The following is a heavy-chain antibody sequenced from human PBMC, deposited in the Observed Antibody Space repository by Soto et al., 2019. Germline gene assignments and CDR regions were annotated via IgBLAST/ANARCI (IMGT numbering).Heavy chain of an antibody. V-gene: IGHV1-18*01. CDR2: ISAYNGNT. Sequence: QVQLVQSGAEGKKPGASVKVSCKASGYTFTSYGISWVRQAPGQGLEWMGWISAYNGNTKYAQKLPGRGTMTTDTSTSTASMELRGLRSYDAAVYYCARDTAMALPDAWGQGTLVTVSS. CDR3: ARDTAMALPDA. J-gene: IGHJ4*02. CDR1: GYTFTSYG. D-gene: IGHD5-18*01.